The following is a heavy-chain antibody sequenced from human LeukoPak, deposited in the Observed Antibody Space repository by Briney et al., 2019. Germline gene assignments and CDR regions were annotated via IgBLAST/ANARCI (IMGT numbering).Heavy chain of an antibody. J-gene: IGHJ3*02. CDR2: IYYSGKT. D-gene: IGHD2-2*01. Sequence: SETLSLTCTVSGGSISTSSYHWGWFRQPPEKALECIGTIYYSGKTYYNPSLNSLVTISIHTSKNEFALKLNSVTAADRAVYYCAGSGPAAGGPDAFDIWGQGTMATVSS. CDR1: GGSISTSSYH. CDR3: AGSGPAAGGPDAFDI. V-gene: IGHV4-39*06.